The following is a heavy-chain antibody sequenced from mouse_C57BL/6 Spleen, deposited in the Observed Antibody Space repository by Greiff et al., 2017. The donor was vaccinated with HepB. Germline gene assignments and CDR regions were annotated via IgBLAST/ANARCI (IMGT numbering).Heavy chain of an antibody. CDR1: GYTFTSYW. Sequence: QVQLQQPGAELVKPGASVKLSCKASGYTFTSYWMHWVKQRPGRGLEWIGRIDPNSGGTKYNEKFKSKATLTVDKPSSTADMQLSSLTSEDSAVYYCASWKVLGGYYFDYWGQGTTLTVSS. J-gene: IGHJ2*01. CDR3: ASWKVLGGYYFDY. V-gene: IGHV1-72*01. CDR2: IDPNSGGT.